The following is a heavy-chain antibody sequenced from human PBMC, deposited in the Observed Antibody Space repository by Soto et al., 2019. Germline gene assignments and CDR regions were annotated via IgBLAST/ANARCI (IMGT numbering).Heavy chain of an antibody. CDR2: ISYDGSNK. V-gene: IGHV3-30-3*01. J-gene: IGHJ3*02. Sequence: GGSLRLSCAASGFTFSSYAMHWVRQAPGKGLEWVAVISYDGSNKYYADSVKGRFTISRDNSKNTLYLQMNSLRAEDTAVYYCAISIEVAPYDDAFDIWGQGTMVTVSS. CDR1: GFTFSSYA. CDR3: AISIEVAPYDDAFDI. D-gene: IGHD3-22*01.